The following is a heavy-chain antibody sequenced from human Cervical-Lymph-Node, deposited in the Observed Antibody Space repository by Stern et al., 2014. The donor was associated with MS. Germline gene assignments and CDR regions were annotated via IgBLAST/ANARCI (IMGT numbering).Heavy chain of an antibody. Sequence: QMHLVQSGAEVKKPGSSVKVSCKASGGTFSSYAISWVRQAPGQGLEWMGGIIPIFGTANYAQKFQGRVTITADESTSTAYMELSSLRSEDTAVYYCARGRYCSSTSCYVYDYWGQGTLVTVSS. CDR1: GGTFSSYA. V-gene: IGHV1-69*01. CDR3: ARGRYCSSTSCYVYDY. J-gene: IGHJ4*02. CDR2: IIPIFGTA. D-gene: IGHD2-2*01.